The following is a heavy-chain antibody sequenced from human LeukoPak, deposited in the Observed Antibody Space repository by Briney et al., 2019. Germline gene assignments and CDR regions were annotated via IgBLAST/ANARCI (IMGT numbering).Heavy chain of an antibody. Sequence: GGSLRLSCAASGFSFSDAWMNWVRQAPGKGLEWVSGISWNSGNIEYADSVKGRFTISRDNAKKSLFLQMNSLRADDTALYYCARDPYYSSSSPYFDYWGQGVLVTVSS. V-gene: IGHV3-9*01. D-gene: IGHD6-6*01. CDR2: ISWNSGNI. CDR1: GFSFSDAW. CDR3: ARDPYYSSSSPYFDY. J-gene: IGHJ4*02.